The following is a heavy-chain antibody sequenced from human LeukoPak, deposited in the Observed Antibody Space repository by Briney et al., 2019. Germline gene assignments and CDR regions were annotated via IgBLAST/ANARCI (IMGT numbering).Heavy chain of an antibody. Sequence: SETLSLTCTISGASISNYFWSWIRQPAGKGLEWIGCIHRNGSTSYNPSLKSRVTMSVDTSKKQFSLKLSSVTAADTAMYYCAMQGNSLTYYFDYWGQGALVTVSS. J-gene: IGHJ4*02. D-gene: IGHD2/OR15-2a*01. CDR3: AMQGNSLTYYFDY. CDR1: GASISNYF. CDR2: IHRNGST. V-gene: IGHV4-4*07.